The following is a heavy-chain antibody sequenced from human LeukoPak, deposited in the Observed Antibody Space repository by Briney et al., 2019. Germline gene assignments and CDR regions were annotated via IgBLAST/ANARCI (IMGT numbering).Heavy chain of an antibody. V-gene: IGHV3-23*01. Sequence: PGGSLRLSCAASGFTFSSYAMSWVRQAPGKGLEWVSAISGSGGSTYYADSVKGRFTISRDNSKNTLYLQMNSLRADDTAVYYCVKGSAAVRPHYFDYRGQGTLVTVSS. CDR2: ISGSGGST. J-gene: IGHJ4*02. CDR1: GFTFSSYA. D-gene: IGHD6-13*01. CDR3: VKGSAAVRPHYFDY.